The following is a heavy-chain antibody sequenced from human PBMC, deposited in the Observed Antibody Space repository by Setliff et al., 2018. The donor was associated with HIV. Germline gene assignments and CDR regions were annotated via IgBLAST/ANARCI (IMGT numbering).Heavy chain of an antibody. D-gene: IGHD5-12*01. CDR1: GYTLSDYY. CDR3: VRGKFRATWSLVADQYFDF. J-gene: IGHJ4*02. V-gene: IGHV1-2*02. CDR2: INPTNGDT. Sequence: AAVKVSCKASGYTLSDYYIHWVRQSPGQGLEWMGWINPTNGDTEYEQKFQGRFTMTRVTSITTVDMEVTRLRSDDPAVYYCVRGKFRATWSLVADQYFDFWGRGTLVTVSS.